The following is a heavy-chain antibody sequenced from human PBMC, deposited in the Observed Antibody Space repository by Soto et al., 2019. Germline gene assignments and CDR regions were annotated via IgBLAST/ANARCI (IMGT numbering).Heavy chain of an antibody. V-gene: IGHV3-7*01. Sequence: PGGSLRLSCAASGFTFSSYWMSWVRQAPGKGLEWVANIKQDGSEKYYVDSVKGRFTISRDNAKNSLYLQMNSLRAEDTAVYYCASIYERRELRYFDWLSPQPLFDYWGQGTLVTVSS. CDR1: GFTFSSYW. J-gene: IGHJ4*02. CDR3: ASIYERRELRYFDWLSPQPLFDY. D-gene: IGHD3-9*01. CDR2: IKQDGSEK.